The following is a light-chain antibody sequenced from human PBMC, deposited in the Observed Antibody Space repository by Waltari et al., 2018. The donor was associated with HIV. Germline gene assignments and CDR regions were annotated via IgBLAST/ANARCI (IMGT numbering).Light chain of an antibody. J-gene: IGKJ1*01. Sequence: ELVMMQSPDTLSVSPGEKATHSCRASQSVGGNLAWYQVRPGQAPSLLIYAATSRTTGFPGRFRGSGSGTEFTLTISSLQSEDFAIYYCQQYNDWPQTFGQGTRVDIK. CDR2: AAT. CDR3: QQYNDWPQT. V-gene: IGKV3-15*01. CDR1: QSVGGN.